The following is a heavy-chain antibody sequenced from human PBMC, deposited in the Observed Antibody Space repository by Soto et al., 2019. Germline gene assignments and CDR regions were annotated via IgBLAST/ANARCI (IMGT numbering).Heavy chain of an antibody. CDR3: ARGRLISLYYFDY. J-gene: IGHJ4*02. Sequence: PVRSVRLSWAASGFTFSNLDRRWVRQVTGKGLEWVSTIGTAGDTYYPGSVKGRFTISRENAKNSLYLQMNSLRAEDTAVYYCARGRLISLYYFDYWGQGTLVTVSS. V-gene: IGHV3-13*01. CDR1: GFTFSNLD. CDR2: IGTAGDT. D-gene: IGHD2-15*01.